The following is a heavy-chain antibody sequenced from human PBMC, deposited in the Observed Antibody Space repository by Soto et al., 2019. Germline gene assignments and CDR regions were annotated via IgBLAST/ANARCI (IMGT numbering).Heavy chain of an antibody. D-gene: IGHD1-26*01. V-gene: IGHV6-1*01. CDR1: GDSVSSNSAA. J-gene: IGHJ6*02. CDR3: ARDVLGAGATTQCSGRMDF. CDR2: TYYRSKWYN. Sequence: PSPTLSLTCAISGDSVSSNSAAWNWIRQSPSRGLEWLGRTYYRSKWYNDYAVSVKSRITINPDTSKNQFSLQLNSVTPEDTAVYYSARDVLGAGATTQCSGRMDFWGQGTTVTVSS.